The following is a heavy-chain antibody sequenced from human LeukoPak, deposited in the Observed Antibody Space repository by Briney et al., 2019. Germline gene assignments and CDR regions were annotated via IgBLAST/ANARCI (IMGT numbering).Heavy chain of an antibody. CDR2: ISWNSGSI. Sequence: GGSLRLSCAASGFTFDDYAMHWVRQAPGKGLEWVSGISWNSGSIGYADSVKGRFTISRDNAKNSLYLQMNSLRAEDTAVYYCARDMSSSWSLDYWGQGTLVTVSS. V-gene: IGHV3-9*01. CDR1: GFTFDDYA. CDR3: ARDMSSSWSLDY. D-gene: IGHD6-13*01. J-gene: IGHJ4*02.